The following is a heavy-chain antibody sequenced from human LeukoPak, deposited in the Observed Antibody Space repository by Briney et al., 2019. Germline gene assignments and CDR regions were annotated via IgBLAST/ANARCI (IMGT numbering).Heavy chain of an antibody. CDR1: GFTFDDYA. CDR3: AKDFRMITFGEGGIFDY. CDR2: ISWNSGSI. Sequence: PGRSLRLSCAASGFTFDDYAMHWVRQAPGKGLEWVSGISWNSGSIGYADSVKGRFTISRDNAKNSLYLQMNSLRAEDTALYYCAKDFRMITFGEGGIFDYWGQGTLVTVSS. J-gene: IGHJ4*02. V-gene: IGHV3-9*01. D-gene: IGHD3-16*01.